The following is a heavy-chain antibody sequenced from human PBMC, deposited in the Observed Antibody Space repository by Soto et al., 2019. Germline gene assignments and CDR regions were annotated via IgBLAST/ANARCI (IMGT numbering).Heavy chain of an antibody. CDR1: GFDFTNAW. CDR2: VNSDGTIT. J-gene: IGHJ4*01. V-gene: IGHV3-74*01. Sequence: EVQLVESGGGLVQPGGSLRLSCAASGFDFTNAWLHWVRQAPGKGLVWVSHVNSDGTITTYADSVKGRFTISRDNAKNTVFLQMNSLTVEDTAVYYCTRDQAYSAALWGHGTLVTVSS. D-gene: IGHD2-15*01. CDR3: TRDQAYSAAL.